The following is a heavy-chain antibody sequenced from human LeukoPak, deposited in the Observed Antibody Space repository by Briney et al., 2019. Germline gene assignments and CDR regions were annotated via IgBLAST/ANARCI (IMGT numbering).Heavy chain of an antibody. CDR1: GGSISSSSYY. CDR3: ASTIFGVVYYFDY. Sequence: SETLSLTCTVSGGSISSSSYYWGWIRQPPGKGLEWIGSIYYSGSTYYNPSLKSRVTISVDTSKDQFSLKLSSVTAADTAMYYCASTIFGVVYYFDYWGQGTLVTVSS. CDR2: IYYSGST. D-gene: IGHD3-3*01. J-gene: IGHJ4*02. V-gene: IGHV4-39*01.